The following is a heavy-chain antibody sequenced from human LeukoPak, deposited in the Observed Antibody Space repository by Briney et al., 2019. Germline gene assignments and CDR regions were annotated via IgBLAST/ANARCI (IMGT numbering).Heavy chain of an antibody. CDR1: GGSISSGGYY. J-gene: IGHJ4*02. CDR2: IYHSGST. D-gene: IGHD2-15*01. V-gene: IGHV4-30-2*01. Sequence: SETLSLTCTVSGGSISSGGYYWSWIRQPPGKGLEWIGYIYHSGSTYYNPSLKSRVTISVDRSKNQFSLKLSSVTAADTAVYYCAREVVAAKAYYFDYWGQGTLVTVSP. CDR3: AREVVAAKAYYFDY.